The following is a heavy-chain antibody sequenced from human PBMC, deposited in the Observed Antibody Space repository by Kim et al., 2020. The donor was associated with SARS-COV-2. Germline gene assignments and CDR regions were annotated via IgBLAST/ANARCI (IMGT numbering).Heavy chain of an antibody. CDR2: ISWNSGSI. CDR3: AKDIGYGDYYFDY. D-gene: IGHD4-17*01. J-gene: IGHJ4*02. V-gene: IGHV3-9*01. CDR1: GFTFDDYA. Sequence: GGSLRLSCAASGFTFDDYAMHWVRQAPGKGIEWVSSISWNSGSIVYADSVKGRFTISRDNAKNSLYLEINSLRSEDTALYYCAKDIGYGDYYFDYWGQGT.